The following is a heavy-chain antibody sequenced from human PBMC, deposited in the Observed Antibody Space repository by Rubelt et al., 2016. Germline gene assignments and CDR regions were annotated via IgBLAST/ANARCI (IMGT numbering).Heavy chain of an antibody. Sequence: IPIFGTANYAQKFQGRVTITADESTSTAYMELSSLRSEDTAVYYCANENYGKFDYWGQGTLVTVSS. J-gene: IGHJ4*02. V-gene: IGHV1-69*01. CDR3: ANENYGKFDY. D-gene: IGHD4-17*01. CDR2: IPIFGTA.